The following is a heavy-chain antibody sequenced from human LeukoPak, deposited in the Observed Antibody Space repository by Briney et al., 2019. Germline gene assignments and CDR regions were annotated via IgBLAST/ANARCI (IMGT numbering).Heavy chain of an antibody. CDR3: SRGDYYDSSGYYHYYYYYMNV. CDR1: GFTFSSYS. Sequence: PGGSLRLSCATSGFTFSSYSMNWVRQAPGKGLEWVSFISTSSSYIYYADSVKGRLTTSRDNAKNSLYLQMNTLRAEDTAVYYCSRGDYYDSSGYYHYYYYYMNVWGKGTTVTISS. J-gene: IGHJ6*03. D-gene: IGHD3-22*01. V-gene: IGHV3-21*01. CDR2: ISTSSSYI.